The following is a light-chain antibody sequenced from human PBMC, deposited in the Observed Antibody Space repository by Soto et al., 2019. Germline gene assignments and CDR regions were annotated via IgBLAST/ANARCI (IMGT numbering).Light chain of an antibody. CDR2: DVS. CDR3: ASYASSNTVL. Sequence: QSVLTQPASVSGSPGQSITISCTGTSSDIVAYNYVSWYQQHPGKAPKLMIYDVSDRPSGVSNRFSGSKSGNTASLTISGLQAEDEADYYCASYASSNTVLFGGGTKVTVL. V-gene: IGLV2-14*03. CDR1: SSDIVAYNY. J-gene: IGLJ2*01.